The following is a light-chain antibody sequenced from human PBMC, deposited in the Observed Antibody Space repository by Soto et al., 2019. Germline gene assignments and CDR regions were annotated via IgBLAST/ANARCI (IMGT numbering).Light chain of an antibody. CDR2: DVS. CDR3: QPYNNN. CDR1: HSITNW. J-gene: IGKJ2*01. Sequence: DIQMTQSPSTLSASVGDRVTITGRSSHSITNWLAWYQQKPGKAPKVLIYDVSTLGSGVSSRFSGSGSGTEFILTMRSVQHDDFATYYCQPYNNNFGQGTKVDIK. V-gene: IGKV1-5*01.